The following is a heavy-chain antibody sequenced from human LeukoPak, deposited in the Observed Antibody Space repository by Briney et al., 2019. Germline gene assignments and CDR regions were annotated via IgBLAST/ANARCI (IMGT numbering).Heavy chain of an antibody. Sequence: ASVKVSCKAPGYTFTNYIIHWVRQAPGQRLEWMGWINAGNGDTEYSQKFQGRVTSTRDTSASTAYLDLSSLRSEDTATYYCARVVTRLREGAYQYDLDVWGPGTTVTVSS. CDR1: GYTFTNYI. J-gene: IGHJ6*02. D-gene: IGHD3-16*01. CDR3: ARVVTRLREGAYQYDLDV. CDR2: INAGNGDT. V-gene: IGHV1-3*01.